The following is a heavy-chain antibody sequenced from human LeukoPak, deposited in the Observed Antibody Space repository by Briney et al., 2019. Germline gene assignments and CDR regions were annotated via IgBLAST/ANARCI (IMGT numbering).Heavy chain of an antibody. Sequence: SETRSLTCTVSGGSISSYYCSWIRQPAGKGLEWLGPIYITGSTNYKRSLKSRVTMSVDTSKNQFSLKLISMTAADTAVYYCARPAFGGGPDAFDIWGQGTMVTVSS. CDR1: GGSISSYY. CDR3: ARPAFGGGPDAFDI. D-gene: IGHD2-15*01. CDR2: IYITGST. J-gene: IGHJ3*02. V-gene: IGHV4-4*07.